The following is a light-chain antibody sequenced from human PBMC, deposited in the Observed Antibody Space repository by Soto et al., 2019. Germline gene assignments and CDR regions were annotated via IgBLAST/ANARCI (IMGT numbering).Light chain of an antibody. V-gene: IGLV3-21*02. Sequence: SYELTQPPSVSVAPGQTARISCGGNDIASKSVHWSQQKPGQAPVLVVYDDNDRPSGIPGRFSGSNSGDAATLTISRVEAGDEADYYCQVWDSSSDHYVFGSGTKVTVL. J-gene: IGLJ1*01. CDR1: DIASKS. CDR3: QVWDSSSDHYV. CDR2: DDN.